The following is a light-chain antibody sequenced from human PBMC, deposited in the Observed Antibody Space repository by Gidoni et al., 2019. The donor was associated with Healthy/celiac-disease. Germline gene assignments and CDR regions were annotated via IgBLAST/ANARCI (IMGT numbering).Light chain of an antibody. Sequence: IVMSQSPATLSVSPGERATLSCRASQSLSSNLAWYQQKPGQAPRLLIYGASTRATGIPARFSGSGSGTEFTLTISSLQSEDFAVYYCQQYNNWPPYTVGQGTKLEIK. CDR3: QQYNNWPPYT. J-gene: IGKJ2*01. V-gene: IGKV3-15*01. CDR2: GAS. CDR1: QSLSSN.